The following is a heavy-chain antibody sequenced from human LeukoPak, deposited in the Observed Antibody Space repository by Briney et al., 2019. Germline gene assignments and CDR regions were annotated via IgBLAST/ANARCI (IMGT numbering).Heavy chain of an antibody. CDR2: IYTTGTT. J-gene: IGHJ4*02. CDR1: GGSISSYY. D-gene: IGHD3-10*01. Sequence: PSETLSLTCTVSGGSISSYYWSWIRQPAGKGLEWIGRIYTTGTTNYNPSLKSRVTMSVDTSKNQFSLKLSSVTAADTAVYYCARGPLFSGRHQYYFDYWGRGTLVTVSS. V-gene: IGHV4-4*07. CDR3: ARGPLFSGRHQYYFDY.